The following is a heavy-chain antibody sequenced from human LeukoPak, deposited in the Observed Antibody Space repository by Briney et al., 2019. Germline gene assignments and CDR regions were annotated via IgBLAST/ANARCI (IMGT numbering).Heavy chain of an antibody. J-gene: IGHJ4*02. V-gene: IGHV1-2*06. CDR3: AVFGTARMTSDYYFDF. CDR2: LNPNSGGT. Sequence: ASVKVSCKASRYTFTAYYMHWVRQAPGQGLEWMGRLNPNSGGTNYARKFQGRVTMTRDTSISTAYMELSRLIFDATAVYYCAVFGTARMTSDYYFDFWGQGTLVTVSS. D-gene: IGHD3-3*01. CDR1: RYTFTAYY.